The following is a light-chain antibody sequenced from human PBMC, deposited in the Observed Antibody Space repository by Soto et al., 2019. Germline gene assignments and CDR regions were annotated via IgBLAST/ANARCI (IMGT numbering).Light chain of an antibody. CDR3: QQRSNWPSFT. CDR1: QSLRTS. J-gene: IGKJ3*01. CDR2: ESS. Sequence: EIVLTQSPATLYLSPGERATLSCRASQSLRTSLAWYQQKSGQPPRLLIYESSTRDTGIPARFSGSGSGTDFPLTISSLEPEDFAVYYCQQRSNWPSFTFGPGTKVDIK. V-gene: IGKV3-11*01.